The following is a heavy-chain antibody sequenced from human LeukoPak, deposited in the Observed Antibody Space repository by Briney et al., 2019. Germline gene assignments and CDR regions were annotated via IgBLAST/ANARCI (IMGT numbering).Heavy chain of an antibody. V-gene: IGHV3-30*18. J-gene: IGHJ6*04. Sequence: GGSLRLSCAASGFTFSSYGMLWVRQAPGKGLKCVAVISYDRSNKYYADSVKGRFTISRDNSKNTLYLQLNSLRAEDTAVYYCAKGSYCSGGSCYYYYYGMDVWGKGTTVTVSS. D-gene: IGHD2-15*01. CDR2: ISYDRSNK. CDR3: AKGSYCSGGSCYYYYYGMDV. CDR1: GFTFSSYG.